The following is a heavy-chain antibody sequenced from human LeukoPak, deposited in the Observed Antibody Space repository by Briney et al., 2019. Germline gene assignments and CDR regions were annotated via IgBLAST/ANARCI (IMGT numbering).Heavy chain of an antibody. V-gene: IGHV1-69*05. CDR2: IIPIFGTA. CDR1: GGTFSSYA. CDR3: AREGSTVTTGAFDI. Sequence: GASVKVSCKASGGTFSSYAISWVRQAPGQGLEWMGGIIPIFGTANYAQKLQGRVTMTTDTSTSTAYMELRSLRSDDTAVYYCAREGSTVTTGAFDIWGQGTMVTVSS. J-gene: IGHJ3*02. D-gene: IGHD4-17*01.